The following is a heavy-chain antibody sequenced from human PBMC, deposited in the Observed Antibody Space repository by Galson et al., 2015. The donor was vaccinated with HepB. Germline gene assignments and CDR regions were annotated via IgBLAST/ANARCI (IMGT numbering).Heavy chain of an antibody. CDR2: ISGSGATT. CDR3: ARFAGGGYSTSWYRSGFDY. J-gene: IGHJ4*02. V-gene: IGHV3-21*04. D-gene: IGHD6-13*01. Sequence: SLRLSCAASGFTFSNYALNWVRQGPGKRLEWVAAISGSGATTYYAESVKGRFTISRDNAENSLYLQLNSLRAEDTAVYFCARFAGGGYSTSWYRSGFDYWGQGTLVIVSS. CDR1: GFTFSNYA.